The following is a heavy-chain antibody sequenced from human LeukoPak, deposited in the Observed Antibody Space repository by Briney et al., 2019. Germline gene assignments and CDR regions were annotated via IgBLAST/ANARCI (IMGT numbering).Heavy chain of an antibody. CDR3: ARHEGQYYDFWSDY. D-gene: IGHD3-3*01. CDR2: ICYSGST. V-gene: IGHV4-39*01. Sequence: PSETLSLTCTVSGGSISSSSYYWGWIRQPPGKGLEWIGSICYSGSTYYNPSLKSRVTISVDTSKNQFSLKLSSVTAADTAVYYCARHEGQYYDFWSDYWGQGTLVTVSS. CDR1: GGSISSSSYY. J-gene: IGHJ4*02.